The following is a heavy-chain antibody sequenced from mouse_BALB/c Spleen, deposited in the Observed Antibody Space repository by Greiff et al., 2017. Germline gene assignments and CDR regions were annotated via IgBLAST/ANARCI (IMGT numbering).Heavy chain of an antibody. D-gene: IGHD2-1*01. CDR1: GFSLTGYG. V-gene: IGHV2-6-7*01. Sequence: VQVVESGPGLVAPSQSLSITCTVSGFSLTGYGVNWVRQPPGKGLEWLGMIWGDGSTDYNSALKSRLSISKDNSKSQVFLKMNSLQTDDTARYYCARRGNPGEFAYWGQGTLVTVSA. J-gene: IGHJ3*01. CDR3: ARRGNPGEFAY. CDR2: IWGDGST.